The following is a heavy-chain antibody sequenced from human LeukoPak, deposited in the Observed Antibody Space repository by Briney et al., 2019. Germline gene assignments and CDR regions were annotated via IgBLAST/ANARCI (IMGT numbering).Heavy chain of an antibody. CDR3: ARSLRRCNIDY. CDR2: IYTGDCDT. J-gene: IGHJ4*02. Sequence: GESLKISCKGSGYSFTSYWIGCGRQLPGKGLEGMGIIYTGDCDTSYSPLMQGQTTTSADTSISTSYQQWSRRTASTTAIYYCARSLRRCNIDYWGQGTLVTVSS. CDR1: GYSFTSYW. D-gene: IGHD4/OR15-4a*01. V-gene: IGHV5-51*01.